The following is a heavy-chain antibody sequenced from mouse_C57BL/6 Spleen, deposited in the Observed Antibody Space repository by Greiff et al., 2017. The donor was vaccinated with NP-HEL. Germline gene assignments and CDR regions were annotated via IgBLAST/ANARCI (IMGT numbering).Heavy chain of an antibody. Sequence: EVQLQQSGTVLARPGASVKMSCKTSGYTFTSYWMHWVKQRPGPGLEWIGAIYPGNSYTSYNQKFKGKAKLTAVTPASPSYMERSSLTNEDSAVYYCTRGVYYGYPYFDYWGQGTTLTVSS. J-gene: IGHJ2*01. CDR2: IYPGNSYT. CDR1: GYTFTSYW. CDR3: TRGVYYGYPYFDY. D-gene: IGHD2-2*01. V-gene: IGHV1-5*01.